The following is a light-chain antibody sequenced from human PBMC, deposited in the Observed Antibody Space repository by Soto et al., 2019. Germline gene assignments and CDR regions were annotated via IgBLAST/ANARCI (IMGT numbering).Light chain of an antibody. J-gene: IGLJ1*01. Sequence: QSVLTQPPSVSGAPGQRVTISCTGSSSNIGAGYDVHWYQQLPGTAPKLLIYANSNRPSGVPGRFSASKSGISASLAITGLQAEDEADYYCQSYDSSLSGYVFGPGTKVTVL. CDR2: ANS. CDR1: SSNIGAGYD. CDR3: QSYDSSLSGYV. V-gene: IGLV1-40*01.